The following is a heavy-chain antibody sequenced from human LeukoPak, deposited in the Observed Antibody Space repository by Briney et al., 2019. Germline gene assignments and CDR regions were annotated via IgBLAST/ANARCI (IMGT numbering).Heavy chain of an antibody. V-gene: IGHV3-64*01. D-gene: IGHD3-22*01. CDR2: ISSNGGTT. CDR1: GFTFSNYG. Sequence: GGSLRLSCAASGFTFSNYGLHWVRQAPGKGLEYVSAISSNGGTTYYANSVKGRFTISRDNSKNTLYLQMGSLRAEDVAVYYCPTGYDSSGYYQYWGERTLVTVSS. J-gene: IGHJ4*02. CDR3: PTGYDSSGYYQY.